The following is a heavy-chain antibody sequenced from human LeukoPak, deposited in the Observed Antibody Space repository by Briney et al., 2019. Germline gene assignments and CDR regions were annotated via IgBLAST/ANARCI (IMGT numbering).Heavy chain of an antibody. CDR1: GGSFSGYY. V-gene: IGHV4-34*01. CDR3: ARTGYSYGSSGDY. Sequence: SETLSLTCAVYGGSFSGYYWSWIRQPPGKGLEWMGKINHSGSTNYNPSLKSRVTISVDTSKNQFSLKLSSVTAAGTAVYYCARTGYSYGSSGDYWGQGTLVTVSS. J-gene: IGHJ4*02. CDR2: INHSGST. D-gene: IGHD5-18*01.